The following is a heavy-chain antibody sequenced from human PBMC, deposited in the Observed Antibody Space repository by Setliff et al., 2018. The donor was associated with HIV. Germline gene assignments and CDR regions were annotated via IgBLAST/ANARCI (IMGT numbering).Heavy chain of an antibody. Sequence: GESLKISCAASGFTFSNYSMNWVRQAPGKGLERVSCISSSGSTIYYADSVKGRFTISRDNAKNSLYLQMNSLRAEDTAVYYCAAGNYYLLDYWGQGTLVTVSS. V-gene: IGHV3-48*04. CDR2: ISSSGSTI. CDR1: GFTFSNYS. D-gene: IGHD1-26*01. J-gene: IGHJ4*02. CDR3: AAGNYYLLDY.